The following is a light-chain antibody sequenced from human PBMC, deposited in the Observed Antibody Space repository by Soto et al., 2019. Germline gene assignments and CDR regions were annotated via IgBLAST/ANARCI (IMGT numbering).Light chain of an antibody. CDR2: EVS. V-gene: IGLV2-14*02. CDR3: CSYTSSTTPL. Sequence: QSALTQPASVSGSPGQSITISCTGTNNDVGGYKLVSWYQQHPGEAPKLVISEVSNRPSGVSNRFSGSKSGNTASLTISGLQAEDEADYYCCSYTSSTTPLFGGGTKVTVL. CDR1: NNDVGGYKL. J-gene: IGLJ2*01.